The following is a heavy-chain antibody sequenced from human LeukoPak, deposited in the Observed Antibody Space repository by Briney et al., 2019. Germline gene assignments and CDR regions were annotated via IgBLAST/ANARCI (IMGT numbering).Heavy chain of an antibody. Sequence: SETLSLTCAVYGGSFSGYYWSWIRQPPGKGLEWIGEINHSGSTNYNPSLKSRVTISVDTSKNQFSLKLSSVTAADTAVYYCATAGEFDYWGQGTLVTVSS. D-gene: IGHD3-10*01. CDR3: ATAGEFDY. J-gene: IGHJ4*02. CDR2: INHSGST. V-gene: IGHV4-34*01. CDR1: GGSFSGYY.